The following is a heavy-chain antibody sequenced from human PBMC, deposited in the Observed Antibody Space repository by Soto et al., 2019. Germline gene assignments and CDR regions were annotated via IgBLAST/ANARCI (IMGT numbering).Heavy chain of an antibody. CDR3: ARLGYCSGGICYGMDV. J-gene: IGHJ6*02. D-gene: IGHD2-15*01. CDR2: IIPIFGTA. V-gene: IGHV1-69*12. CDR1: GGTFSSYA. Sequence: QVQLVQSGAEVKKPGSSVKVSCKASGGTFSSYAISWVRQAPGQGLEWMGGIIPIFGTANYAQKFQGRVTITADESTSTGYMELGSLRSEDTAVYYCARLGYCSGGICYGMDVWGQGTTVTVSS.